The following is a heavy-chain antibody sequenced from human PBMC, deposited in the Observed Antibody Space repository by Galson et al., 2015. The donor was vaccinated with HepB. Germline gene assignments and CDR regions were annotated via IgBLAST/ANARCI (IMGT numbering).Heavy chain of an antibody. CDR2: ISGSGGST. V-gene: IGHV3-23*01. CDR3: AKPRQQLVRWDAFDI. D-gene: IGHD6-6*01. J-gene: IGHJ3*02. CDR1: GFTFSSSA. Sequence: SLRLSCAASGFTFSSSAMSWVRQAPGKGLEWVSAISGSGGSTYYADSVKGRFTISRDNSKNTLYLQMNSLRAEDTAVYYCAKPRQQLVRWDAFDIWGQGTMVTVSS.